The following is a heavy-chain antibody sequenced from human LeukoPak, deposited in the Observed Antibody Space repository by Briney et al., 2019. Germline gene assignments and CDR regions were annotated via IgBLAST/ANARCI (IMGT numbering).Heavy chain of an antibody. D-gene: IGHD3-22*01. V-gene: IGHV3-23*01. CDR1: GFTFSTYA. CDR2: ISGSGGNT. J-gene: IGHJ5*02. Sequence: GGSLRLSCAASGFTFSTYAMSWVRQAPGEGLEWVSYISGSGGNTYYADSVKGRFTISRDNSKNTLYLQKNSLRAEDTAVYYCANDIYYYDSNGYLGWCDPWGQGTLVSVFS. CDR3: ANDIYYYDSNGYLGWCDP.